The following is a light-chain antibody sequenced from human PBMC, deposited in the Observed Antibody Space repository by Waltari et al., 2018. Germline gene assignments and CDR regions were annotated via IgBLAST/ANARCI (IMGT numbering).Light chain of an antibody. J-gene: IGKJ2*02. CDR1: QSVYNY. Sequence: EIVLTQSPATLSLSPGERATLSYRASQSVYNYLVWYQQKPGQAPRLLIYDTSNRATGIPARFSGSGSGTDFTLTISSLEPEDFAVYYCQQRSAWPGTFGQGTKLDIK. V-gene: IGKV3-11*01. CDR2: DTS. CDR3: QQRSAWPGT.